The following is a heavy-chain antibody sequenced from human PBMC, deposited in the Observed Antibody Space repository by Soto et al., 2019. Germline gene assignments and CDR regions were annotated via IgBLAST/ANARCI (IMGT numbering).Heavy chain of an antibody. D-gene: IGHD3-10*01. CDR2: INHSGRT. CDR1: GGSFSGYY. V-gene: IGHV4-34*01. CDR3: ARRVRGVNDAFDI. J-gene: IGHJ3*02. Sequence: QVQLQQWGAGLLKPSETLSLTCTVYGGSFSGYYWNWIRQPPGKGLEWIGEINHSGRTNYNPSLKRRVTISVDTSKNQFSLKLSSVTAADTAVYYCARRVRGVNDAFDIWGQGTMVTVSS.